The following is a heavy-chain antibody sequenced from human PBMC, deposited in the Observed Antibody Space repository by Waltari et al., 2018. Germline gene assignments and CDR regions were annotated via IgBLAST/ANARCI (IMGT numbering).Heavy chain of an antibody. Sequence: QVQLQESGPGLVKPSQTLSLTCTVSCGSISSGSYYWSWIRQPAGKGLEWIGRIYTSGSTNYNPSLKSRVTISVDTSKNQFSLKLSSVTAADTAVYYCASHHYYDSSGYYWDDDYWGQGTLVTVSS. CDR1: CGSISSGSYY. D-gene: IGHD3-22*01. CDR3: ASHHYYDSSGYYWDDDY. V-gene: IGHV4-61*02. CDR2: IYTSGST. J-gene: IGHJ4*02.